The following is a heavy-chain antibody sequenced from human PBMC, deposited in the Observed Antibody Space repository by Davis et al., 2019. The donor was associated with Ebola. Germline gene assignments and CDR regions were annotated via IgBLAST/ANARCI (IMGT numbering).Heavy chain of an antibody. D-gene: IGHD4-17*01. J-gene: IGHJ4*02. Sequence: GESLKISCAASGFTFSNAWMSWVRQAPGKGLEWVGRIKSKTDGGTTDYAAPVKGRFTISRDDSKNTLYLQMNNLKNEDTAVYYCTFYGDYAGYWGQGTLVTVSS. CDR1: GFTFSNAW. V-gene: IGHV3-15*01. CDR2: IKSKTDGGTT. CDR3: TFYGDYAGY.